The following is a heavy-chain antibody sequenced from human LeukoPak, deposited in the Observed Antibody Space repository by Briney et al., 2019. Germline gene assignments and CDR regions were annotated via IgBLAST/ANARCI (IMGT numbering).Heavy chain of an antibody. CDR2: MNPNSGNT. D-gene: IGHD5-24*01. CDR1: GYTFTSYD. CDR3: ARLRWLQSRYYFDY. V-gene: IGHV1-8*01. J-gene: IGHJ4*02. Sequence: ASVKVSCKASGYTFTSYDINWVRQATGQGLEWMGWMNPNSGNTGYAQKFQGRVTMTRNTSISTAYMELSSLRSEDTAVYYCARLRWLQSRYYFDYWGQGTLVTVSS.